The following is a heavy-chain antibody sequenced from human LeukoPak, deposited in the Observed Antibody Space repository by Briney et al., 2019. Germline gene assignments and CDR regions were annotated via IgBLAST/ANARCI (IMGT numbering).Heavy chain of an antibody. CDR1: GFAFSAYR. Sequence: GGSLRLSCVASGFAFSAYRMHWVRQAPGEGLVWVSRINGDGTETTYADSVKGRLSVSRDNAKNTVYLQMNSLRVEDTAVYYCSRGWIMGGRTEVALEYWGQGILVTVSS. CDR3: SRGWIMGGRTEVALEY. D-gene: IGHD1-1*01. V-gene: IGHV3-74*01. CDR2: INGDGTET. J-gene: IGHJ4*02.